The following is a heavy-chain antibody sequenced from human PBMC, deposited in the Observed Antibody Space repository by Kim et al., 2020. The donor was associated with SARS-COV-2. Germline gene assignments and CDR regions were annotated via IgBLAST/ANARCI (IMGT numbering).Heavy chain of an antibody. D-gene: IGHD1-1*01. CDR1: GYSISSGYY. CDR2: IYHSGST. CDR3: ARDGRDGYNFDAFDI. J-gene: IGHJ3*02. V-gene: IGHV4-38-2*02. Sequence: SETLSLTCTVSGYSISSGYYWGWIRHPPGKGLEWIGSIYHSGSTYYNPSLKSRVSISVDASNNQFSLRLSSVTAADTAVYYCARDGRDGYNFDAFDIWGQGTMVTVSS.